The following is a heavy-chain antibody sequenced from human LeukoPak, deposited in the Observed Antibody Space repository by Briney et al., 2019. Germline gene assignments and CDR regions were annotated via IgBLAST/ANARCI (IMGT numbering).Heavy chain of an antibody. CDR2: ISYDGSNK. CDR3: AKEVERELTYYFDY. CDR1: GFTFSSYS. D-gene: IGHD1-26*01. Sequence: GGSLRLSCAASGFTFSSYSMNWVRRAPGKGLEWVAVISYDGSNKYYADSVKGRFTISRDNSKNTLYLQMNSLRAEDTAVYYCAKEVERELTYYFDYWGQGTLVTVSS. J-gene: IGHJ4*02. V-gene: IGHV3-30*18.